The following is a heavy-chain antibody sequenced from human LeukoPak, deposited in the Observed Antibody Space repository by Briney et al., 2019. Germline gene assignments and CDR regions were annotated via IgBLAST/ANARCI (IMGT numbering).Heavy chain of an antibody. V-gene: IGHV3-30*02. CDR1: GFTFSSYG. CDR2: IRYDGSNK. CDR3: AKPRYYYDSSGLFDY. Sequence: PGGSLRLSCAASGFTFSSYGMHWVRQAPGKGLEWVAFIRYDGSNKYYADSVKGRFTISRDNSKNTLYLQMNSLRAEDTAVCYCAKPRYYYDSSGLFDYWGQGTLVTVSS. J-gene: IGHJ4*02. D-gene: IGHD3-22*01.